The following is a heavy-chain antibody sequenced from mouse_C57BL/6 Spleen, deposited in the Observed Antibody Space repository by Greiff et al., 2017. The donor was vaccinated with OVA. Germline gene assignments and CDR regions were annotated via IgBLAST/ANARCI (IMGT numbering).Heavy chain of an antibody. Sequence: QVQLQQPGAELVRPGSSVKLSCKASGYTFTSYWMDWVKQRPGQGLEWIGNIYPSDSETHYNQKFKDKATLTVDKSSSTAYMQLSSLTSEDSAVYYCARGRGDYFDYWGQGTTLTVSS. V-gene: IGHV1-61*01. CDR2: IYPSDSET. J-gene: IGHJ2*01. CDR3: ARGRGDYFDY. CDR1: GYTFTSYW.